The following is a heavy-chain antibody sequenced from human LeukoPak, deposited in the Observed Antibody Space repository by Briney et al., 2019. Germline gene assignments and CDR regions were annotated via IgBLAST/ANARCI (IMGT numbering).Heavy chain of an antibody. V-gene: IGHV4-59*08. CDR3: ASLFAARYFAL. Sequence: PSETLSLTCTVSGGSISSYYWSWIRQPPGKGLEWIGYIYYSGSTNYNPSLKSRVTISVDTSKNQFSLKLSSVTAAATAVYSCASLFAARYFALWGRGTLVTVSS. D-gene: IGHD6-13*01. CDR2: IYYSGST. CDR1: GGSISSYY. J-gene: IGHJ2*01.